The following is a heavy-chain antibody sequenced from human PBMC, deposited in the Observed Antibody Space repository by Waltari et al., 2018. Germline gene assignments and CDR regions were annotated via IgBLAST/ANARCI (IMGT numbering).Heavy chain of an antibody. CDR2: INSEDDNI. CDR1: GYTFRNYA. Sequence: QVQLVQSGAEVKKPGASVKVSCRASGYTFRNYAMHWLRQAPGQRPEWMGWINSEDDNIKYSQHLHGSVTITRDTSASTTYLERSGVSAEDTAVYYCARGYHRSAWIVDYWGQGTLVTVSS. D-gene: IGHD1-1*01. J-gene: IGHJ4*02. CDR3: ARGYHRSAWIVDY. V-gene: IGHV1-3*01.